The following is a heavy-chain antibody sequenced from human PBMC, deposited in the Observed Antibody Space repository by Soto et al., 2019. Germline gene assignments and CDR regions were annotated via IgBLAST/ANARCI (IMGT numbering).Heavy chain of an antibody. D-gene: IGHD6-13*01. V-gene: IGHV3-23*01. CDR1: GFTFSAYA. Sequence: EVQLLESGGGVVQPGGSLRLSCAASGFTFSAYAMTWVRQAPGKGLEWVSVISGSGDATYYADSVKGRFTISRDKSKNTLYLQMNSLRAEDTAVYYCARQEYSTTWYLNYWGQGTLGTVSS. CDR2: ISGSGDAT. CDR3: ARQEYSTTWYLNY. J-gene: IGHJ4*02.